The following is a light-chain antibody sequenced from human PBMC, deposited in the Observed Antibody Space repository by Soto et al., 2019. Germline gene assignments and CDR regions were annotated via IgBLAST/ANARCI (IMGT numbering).Light chain of an antibody. CDR2: DAS. CDR3: QQYDNLYT. V-gene: IGKV1-33*01. CDR1: QDINNY. J-gene: IGKJ2*01. Sequence: DIQVTQSPSSLSASIGDRVTITCQARQDINNYLNWYHQKPGKAPELLIYDASNLETGVPSRFSGTGSGTDFTFTISSLQPEDVATYYCQQYDNLYTFGQGTKLEIK.